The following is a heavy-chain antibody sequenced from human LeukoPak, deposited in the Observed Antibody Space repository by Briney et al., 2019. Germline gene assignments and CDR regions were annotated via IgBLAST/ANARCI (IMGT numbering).Heavy chain of an antibody. CDR3: AKDKGIQAAVGMDY. CDR1: GFTFDNYA. Sequence: TGGSLRLSCAASGFTFDNYAMHWVRQAPGKGLEWVSGISWNSGSIGYADPVKGRFTISRDNAQNSLYLQMNSLRAEDMALYYCAKDKGIQAAVGMDYWGQGTLVTVSS. CDR2: ISWNSGSI. J-gene: IGHJ4*02. V-gene: IGHV3-9*03. D-gene: IGHD6-13*01.